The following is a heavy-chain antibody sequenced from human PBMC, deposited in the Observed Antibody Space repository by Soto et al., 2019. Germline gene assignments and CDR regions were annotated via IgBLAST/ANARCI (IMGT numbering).Heavy chain of an antibody. D-gene: IGHD6-19*01. Sequence: QVQLVQSGAEVKKPGSSVKVSCKASGGTFSSYAISWVRQAPGQGLEWMGGIIPIFGTANYAQKFQGRVTITADEATSTAYMELSRLRSEDTAVYYCARDNGGSGWYFAGGAKFDYWGQGTLVTVSS. CDR3: ARDNGGSGWYFAGGAKFDY. J-gene: IGHJ4*02. CDR2: IIPIFGTA. V-gene: IGHV1-69*01. CDR1: GGTFSSYA.